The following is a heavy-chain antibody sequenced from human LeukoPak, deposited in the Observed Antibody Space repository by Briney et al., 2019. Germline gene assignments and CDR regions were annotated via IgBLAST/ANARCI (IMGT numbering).Heavy chain of an antibody. CDR1: GGSVSSGNYY. V-gene: IGHV4-61*01. Sequence: KPSETLSLTCTVSGGSVSSGNYYWSWIRQPPGKGLEWIGYIYYSGITNYNPSLKSRVTISVDTSKNQFSLKLSSVTAADTAVYYCASLLIAARPRGYYYGMDVWGQGTTVTVSS. D-gene: IGHD6-6*01. CDR2: IYYSGIT. J-gene: IGHJ6*02. CDR3: ASLLIAARPRGYYYGMDV.